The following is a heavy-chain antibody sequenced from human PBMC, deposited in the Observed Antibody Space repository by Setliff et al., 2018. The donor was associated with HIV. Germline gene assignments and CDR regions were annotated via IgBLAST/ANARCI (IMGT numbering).Heavy chain of an antibody. Sequence: GGSLRLSCEASAFIFTTYGMHWVRQAPGKGLEWIAFIRYDGTDKYYADSVKGRFTISRDNAKSTVYLQMGSLSADETAVYYCARGGFNHAFDIWGQGTMVTVSS. J-gene: IGHJ3*02. V-gene: IGHV3-30*02. CDR3: ARGGFNHAFDI. CDR2: IRYDGTDK. D-gene: IGHD2-15*01. CDR1: AFIFTTYG.